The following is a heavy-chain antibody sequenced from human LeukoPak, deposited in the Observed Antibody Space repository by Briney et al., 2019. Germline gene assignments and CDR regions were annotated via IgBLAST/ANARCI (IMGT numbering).Heavy chain of an antibody. J-gene: IGHJ4*02. CDR2: ISYDGSNK. D-gene: IGHD6-13*01. Sequence: PGGSLRLSCAASGFTFSSYAKHWVRQAPGKGLEWVAVISYDGSNKYYADSVKGRFTISRDNSKNTLYLQMNSLRAEDTAVYYCARAQLVRGYFDYWGQGTLVTVSS. CDR3: ARAQLVRGYFDY. CDR1: GFTFSSYA. V-gene: IGHV3-30*04.